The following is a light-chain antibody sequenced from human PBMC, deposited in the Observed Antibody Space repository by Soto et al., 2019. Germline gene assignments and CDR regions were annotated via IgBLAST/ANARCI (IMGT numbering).Light chain of an antibody. CDR2: EVN. CDR1: SSDVGSYNY. Sequence: QSVLTQPPSASGSPGQSVTISCTGSSSDVGSYNYVSWYQQHPGKAPKLMIYEVNKRPSGVPDRFSGSKSANTASLTVSGLQAEEEADYYCSSYAGINNFYVFGTGTKLTVL. V-gene: IGLV2-8*01. CDR3: SSYAGINNFYV. J-gene: IGLJ1*01.